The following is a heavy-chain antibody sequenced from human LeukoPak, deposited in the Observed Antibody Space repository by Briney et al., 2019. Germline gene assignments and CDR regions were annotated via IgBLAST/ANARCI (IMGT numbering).Heavy chain of an antibody. Sequence: PGASVKVSCKASGGTFSSYAINWVRQAPGQGLEWMGWVSPKTGRTGYAQKFQGRVYMTTNASLSTAYMELSSLRSDDTAVYFCARESERNDGWFDPWGQGTLVTVPS. J-gene: IGHJ5*02. CDR3: ARESERNDGWFDP. D-gene: IGHD1-1*01. CDR2: VSPKTGRT. CDR1: GGTFSSYA. V-gene: IGHV1-8*02.